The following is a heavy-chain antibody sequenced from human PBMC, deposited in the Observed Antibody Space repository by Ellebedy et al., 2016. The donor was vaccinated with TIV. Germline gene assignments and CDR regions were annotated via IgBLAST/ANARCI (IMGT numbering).Heavy chain of an antibody. CDR2: IKSEADGGTT. D-gene: IGHD4-17*01. Sequence: GESLKIYCAGPGFTFSNGWMSWVRQAPGKGLEWVGRIKSEADGGTTDYAAPVKGRCTLSRDDSKNTLFLQMDSLKIEDTAVYYCTADYGDFLDDWGQGTLVTVSS. CDR1: GFTFSNGW. CDR3: TADYGDFLDD. J-gene: IGHJ4*02. V-gene: IGHV3-15*01.